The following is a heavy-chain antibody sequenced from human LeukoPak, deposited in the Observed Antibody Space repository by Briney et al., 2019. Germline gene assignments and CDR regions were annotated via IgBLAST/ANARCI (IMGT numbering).Heavy chain of an antibody. CDR3: ARGEGLGTTNGGYYFAY. V-gene: IGHV3-7*01. D-gene: IGHD1-26*01. J-gene: IGHJ4*02. CDR2: IKQDGSEK. Sequence: PGGSLRLSCAASGFTFSNYWMSWVRQAPGKGLEWVANIKQDGSEKYYVNSVKGRFTISRDNAKNSLYLQMNTLRAEDTAVYYCARGEGLGTTNGGYYFAYWGQGSLVIVSS. CDR1: GFTFSNYW.